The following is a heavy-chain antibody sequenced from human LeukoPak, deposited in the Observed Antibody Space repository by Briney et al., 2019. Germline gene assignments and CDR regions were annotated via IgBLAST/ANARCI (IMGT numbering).Heavy chain of an antibody. CDR1: GFTFSSYA. CDR2: ISDSGGST. D-gene: IGHD2-8*01. Sequence: GGSLRLSCAASGFTFSSYAMSWVRQAPGKGLEWVSGISDSGGSTYYADSVKGRFTVSRDNSKNTLYLQMNSLRAEDTAVYCCAKGPQNGADNWGQGTLVTVSS. J-gene: IGHJ4*02. V-gene: IGHV3-23*01. CDR3: AKGPQNGADN.